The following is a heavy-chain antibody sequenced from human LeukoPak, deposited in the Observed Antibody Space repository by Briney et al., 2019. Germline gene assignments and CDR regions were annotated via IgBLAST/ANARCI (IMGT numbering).Heavy chain of an antibody. CDR3: ARGDYDILTGYSDSEYFQH. D-gene: IGHD3-9*01. Sequence: SETLSLTCAVYGGSFSGYYWSWIRQPPGKGLEWIGEINHSGSTNYNPSLKSRVTISVDTSKNQFSLKLSSVTAADTAVYYCARGDYDILTGYSDSEYFQHWGQGTLVTVSS. J-gene: IGHJ1*01. V-gene: IGHV4-34*01. CDR1: GGSFSGYY. CDR2: INHSGST.